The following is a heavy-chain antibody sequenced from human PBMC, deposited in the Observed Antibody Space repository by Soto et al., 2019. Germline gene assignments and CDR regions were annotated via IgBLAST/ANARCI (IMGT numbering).Heavy chain of an antibody. D-gene: IGHD6-13*01. J-gene: IGHJ5*02. CDR3: ARDTLYSSSWYGGLNWFDP. CDR2: ISSSSSYI. Sequence: GGSLRLSCAASGFTFSSYSMNWVRQAPGKGLEWVSSISSSSSYIYHADSVKGRFTISRDNAKNSLYLQMNSLRAEDTAVYYCARDTLYSSSWYGGLNWFDPWGQGTLVTVSS. CDR1: GFTFSSYS. V-gene: IGHV3-21*01.